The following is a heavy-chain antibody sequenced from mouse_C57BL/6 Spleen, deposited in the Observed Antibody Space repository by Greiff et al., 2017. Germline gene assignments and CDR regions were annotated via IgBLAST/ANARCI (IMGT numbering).Heavy chain of an antibody. CDR3: ARRDYDYDGVAY. D-gene: IGHD2-4*01. V-gene: IGHV1-50*01. CDR2: IDPSDSYT. CDR1: GYTFTSYW. J-gene: IGHJ3*01. Sequence: QVQLQQPGAELVKPGASVKLSCKASGYTFTSYWMQWVKQRPGQGLEWIGEIDPSDSYTNYNQKFKGKATLTVDTSSSTAYMQLSSLTSEDSAVYYCARRDYDYDGVAYWGQGTLVTVSA.